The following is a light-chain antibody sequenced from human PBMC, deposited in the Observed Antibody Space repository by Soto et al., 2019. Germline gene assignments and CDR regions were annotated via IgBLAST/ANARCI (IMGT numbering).Light chain of an antibody. V-gene: IGKV1-33*01. Sequence: DIQMTQSPSSLSASVGDRVSITCQASQDISTYLNWFQQKPGKAPRLLIYDASSLQAGAPLRFSGSGSETNFTFTITGLQPEDTAKYYCQQYDNLPYTFGQGTKLEIK. CDR2: DAS. CDR1: QDISTY. CDR3: QQYDNLPYT. J-gene: IGKJ2*01.